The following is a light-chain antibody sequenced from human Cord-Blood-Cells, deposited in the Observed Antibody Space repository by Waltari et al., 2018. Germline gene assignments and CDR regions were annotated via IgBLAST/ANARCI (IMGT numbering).Light chain of an antibody. CDR2: DNN. Sequence: QSVLTQPPSVSAAPGQKVTISCSGSSSNIGNNYVSWYQQLPGTAPKLPIYDNNMRPSGIPDRFSGSKSGTSATLGITGLQTGDEADYYCGTWDSNLSAYVFGTGTKVTVL. V-gene: IGLV1-51*01. CDR1: SSNIGNNY. CDR3: GTWDSNLSAYV. J-gene: IGLJ1*01.